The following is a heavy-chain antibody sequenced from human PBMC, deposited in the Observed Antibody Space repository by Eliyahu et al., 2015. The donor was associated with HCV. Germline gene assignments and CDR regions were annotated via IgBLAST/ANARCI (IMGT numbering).Heavy chain of an antibody. D-gene: IGHD1-26*01. Sequence: QLQLQESGPGXVKPSETLSLTXTVXGGSXSSSXYYWGWIRQPPGKGLEWIGSIYYSGSTYYNPSLKSRVTISVDTSKNQFSLKLSSVTAADTAVYYCASPNTGYSGSPGVFDYWGQGTLVTVSS. J-gene: IGHJ4*02. CDR3: ASPNTGYSGSPGVFDY. V-gene: IGHV4-39*01. CDR1: GGSXSSSXYY. CDR2: IYYSGST.